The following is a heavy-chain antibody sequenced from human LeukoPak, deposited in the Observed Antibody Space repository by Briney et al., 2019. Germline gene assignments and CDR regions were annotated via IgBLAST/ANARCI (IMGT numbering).Heavy chain of an antibody. CDR1: GGSISSYY. V-gene: IGHV4-39*07. CDR2: IYYSGST. Sequence: SETLSLTCTVSGGSISSYYWGWIRQPPGEGLEWIGSIYYSGSTYYNPSLKSRVTISVDTSKNQFSLKLSSVTAADTAVYYCARGRPYYYDIGPDYWGQGTLVTVSS. D-gene: IGHD3-22*01. CDR3: ARGRPYYYDIGPDY. J-gene: IGHJ4*02.